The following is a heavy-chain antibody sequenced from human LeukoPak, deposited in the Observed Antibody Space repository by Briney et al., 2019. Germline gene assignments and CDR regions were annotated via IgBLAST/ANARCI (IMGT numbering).Heavy chain of an antibody. Sequence: ASVKVSCKASGYTFTSYYMHWVRQAPGQGLEWMGIINPSGGSTSYAQKFQGRVTMTRDTSTSTVYMELSSLRSEDTAVYYCASGPYYDFWSGYYEQYYYYYYGMDVWGQGTTVTVSS. V-gene: IGHV1-46*01. J-gene: IGHJ6*02. CDR2: INPSGGST. D-gene: IGHD3-3*01. CDR3: ASGPYYDFWSGYYEQYYYYYYGMDV. CDR1: GYTFTSYY.